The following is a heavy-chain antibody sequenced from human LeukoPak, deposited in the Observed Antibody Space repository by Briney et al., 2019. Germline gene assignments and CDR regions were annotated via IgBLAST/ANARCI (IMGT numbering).Heavy chain of an antibody. V-gene: IGHV3-30*18. CDR2: ISFDGDNK. J-gene: IGHJ4*02. CDR1: GFTFSSFG. Sequence: GGSLRLSCAASGFTFSSFGMHWVRQPPGKGLEWVAVISFDGDNKFYADSVKGRFTISRDNSKNTLHLHMNSLRAEDTAVYYCAKNFFATEGAVTTSFDYWGQGTLVTVST. CDR3: AKNFFATEGAVTTSFDY. D-gene: IGHD4-17*01.